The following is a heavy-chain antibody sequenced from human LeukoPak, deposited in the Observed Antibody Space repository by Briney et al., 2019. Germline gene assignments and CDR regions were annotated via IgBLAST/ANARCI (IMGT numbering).Heavy chain of an antibody. D-gene: IGHD2-15*01. CDR1: GGSFSGYY. V-gene: IGHV4-34*01. CDR2: INQSGST. Sequence: SETLSLTCAVYGGSFSGYYWSWIRQPPGKGLEWIGEINQSGSTNYNPSLKSRVTISVDTSKNQFSLKLSSVTAADTAVYYCAKASLGYCSGGSCRNWFDPWGQGTLVTVSS. J-gene: IGHJ5*02. CDR3: AKASLGYCSGGSCRNWFDP.